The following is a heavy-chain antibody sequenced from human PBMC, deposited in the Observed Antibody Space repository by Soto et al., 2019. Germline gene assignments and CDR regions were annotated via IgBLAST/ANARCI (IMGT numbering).Heavy chain of an antibody. J-gene: IGHJ6*03. D-gene: IGHD5-12*01. CDR3: ARLGSRVDVDIVATKSHYYYYMDV. Sequence: QVQLQQWGAGLLKPSETLSLTCAVYGGSFSGYYWSWIRQPPGKGLEWIGEINHSGSTNYTPSLKSRVTISVDTSKNQFSLKLSSVTAADTAVYYCARLGSRVDVDIVATKSHYYYYMDVWGKGTTVTVSS. V-gene: IGHV4-34*01. CDR1: GGSFSGYY. CDR2: INHSGST.